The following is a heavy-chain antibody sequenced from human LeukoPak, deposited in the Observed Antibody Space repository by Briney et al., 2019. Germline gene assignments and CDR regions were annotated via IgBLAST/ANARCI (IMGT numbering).Heavy chain of an antibody. J-gene: IGHJ3*02. V-gene: IGHV3-30*03. CDR3: AREAGGYYDSRSYAYGACDM. CDR2: ISYDGSNK. Sequence: PGGSLRLSCAASGYTFSRYVMHWVPQAPWKGLGWGADISYDGSNKYYADSVKGRFTLSRDNSKNTLYLQKKRARDEDTAVYCVAREAGGYYDSRSYAYGACDMWGKGRRDTVS. D-gene: IGHD3-22*01. CDR1: GYTFSRYV.